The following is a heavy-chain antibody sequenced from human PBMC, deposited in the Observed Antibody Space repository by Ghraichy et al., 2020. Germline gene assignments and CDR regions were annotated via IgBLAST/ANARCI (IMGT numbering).Heavy chain of an antibody. CDR1: GGSISSSSYY. D-gene: IGHD6-19*01. CDR3: ARDSVAVAGIDY. Sequence: SETLSLTCTVSGGSISSSSYYWGWIRQPPGKGLEWIGSIYYSGSTYYKPSLKSRVTISVDTSKNQFSLKLSSVTAADTAVYSCARDSVAVAGIDYWGQGTLVTVSS. V-gene: IGHV4-39*02. J-gene: IGHJ4*02. CDR2: IYYSGST.